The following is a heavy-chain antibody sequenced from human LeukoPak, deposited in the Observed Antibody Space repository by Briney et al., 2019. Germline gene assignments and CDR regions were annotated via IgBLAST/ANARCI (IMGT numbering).Heavy chain of an antibody. CDR2: ISSSGSTI. Sequence: GGSLRLSCAASGFTFSDYYMSWTRQAPGKGLEWVSYISSSGSTIYYADSVKGRFTISRDNAKNSLYLQMNSLRAEDTAVYYCARVRATGSYPDYWGQGTLVTVSS. D-gene: IGHD1-26*01. V-gene: IGHV3-11*01. CDR1: GFTFSDYY. CDR3: ARVRATGSYPDY. J-gene: IGHJ4*02.